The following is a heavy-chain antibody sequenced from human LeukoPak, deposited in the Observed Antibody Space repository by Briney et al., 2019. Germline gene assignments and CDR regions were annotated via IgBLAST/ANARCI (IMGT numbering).Heavy chain of an antibody. CDR2: IYYSGST. CDR1: GGSFSGYY. V-gene: IGHV4-59*08. J-gene: IGHJ4*02. D-gene: IGHD6-13*01. CDR3: ARGIAAAGTSYFDY. Sequence: SETLSLTCAVYGGSFSGYYWSWIRQPPGKGLEWIGYIYYSGSTNYNPSLKSRVTISVDTSKNQFSLKLSSVTAADTAVYYCARGIAAAGTSYFDYWGQGTLVTVSS.